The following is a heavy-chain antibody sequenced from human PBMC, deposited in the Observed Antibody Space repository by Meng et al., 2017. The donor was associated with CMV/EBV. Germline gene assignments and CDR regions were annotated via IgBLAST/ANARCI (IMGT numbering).Heavy chain of an antibody. CDR1: GFTVSSNY. CDR3: AATYYDFWRYGMDV. Sequence: GESLKISRAASGFTVSSNYMSRVRQAPGEGLEWVSVIYSGGSTYYADSVKGRLTISRDNSKNTLYLQMNSLRAEDTAVYYCAATYYDFWRYGMDVWGQGNTVTVSS. D-gene: IGHD3-3*01. V-gene: IGHV3-53*01. J-gene: IGHJ6*02. CDR2: IYSGGST.